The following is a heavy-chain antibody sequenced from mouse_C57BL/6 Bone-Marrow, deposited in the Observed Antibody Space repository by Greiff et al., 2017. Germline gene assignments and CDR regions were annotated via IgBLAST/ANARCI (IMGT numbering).Heavy chain of an antibody. J-gene: IGHJ3*01. CDR2: IHTNSGRT. Sequence: QVQLQQPGAELVKPGASVKLSCKASGYTFTSYWMHWVKQRPGQGLEWIGMIHTNSGRTNYNEKFKSKVTLTEDKSSSTAYMQLSSLASEDSAVYYCARSCYYYGSPVAYWGQGTLVTVSA. CDR1: GYTFTSYW. V-gene: IGHV1-64*01. CDR3: ARSCYYYGSPVAY. D-gene: IGHD1-1*01.